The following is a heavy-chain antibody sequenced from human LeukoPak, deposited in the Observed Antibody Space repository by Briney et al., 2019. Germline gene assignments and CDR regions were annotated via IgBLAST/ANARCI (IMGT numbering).Heavy chain of an antibody. Sequence: PSETLSLTCTVSGGSISSGGYYWSWIRQHPGKGLEWIGYIYYSGSTYYNPSLKSRVTISVDTSKNQFSLKLSSVTAADTAVYYCARAPSYYYDSSAHAFDIWGQGTMVTVSS. CDR3: ARAPSYYYDSSAHAFDI. D-gene: IGHD3-22*01. CDR1: GGSISSGGYY. CDR2: IYYSGST. V-gene: IGHV4-31*03. J-gene: IGHJ3*02.